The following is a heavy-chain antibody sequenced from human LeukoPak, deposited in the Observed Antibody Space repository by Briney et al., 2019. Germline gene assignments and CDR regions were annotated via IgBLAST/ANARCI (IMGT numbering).Heavy chain of an antibody. J-gene: IGHJ4*02. CDR1: GGSISSSSYY. Sequence: PSETLSLTCTVSGGSISSSSYYWGWIRQPPGKGLEWIGSIYYSGSTYYNPSLKSRVTISVDTSKNQFSLKLSSVTAADTAVYYCARHDFLLGPYYFDYWGQGTLVTVSS. D-gene: IGHD3-9*01. V-gene: IGHV4-39*01. CDR2: IYYSGST. CDR3: ARHDFLLGPYYFDY.